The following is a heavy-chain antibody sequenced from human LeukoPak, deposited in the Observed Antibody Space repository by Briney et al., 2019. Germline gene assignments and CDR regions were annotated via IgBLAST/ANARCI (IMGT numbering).Heavy chain of an antibody. J-gene: IGHJ4*02. CDR3: ARDACSGGSCYSFDH. Sequence: GASVKVSCKASGYTFTSYCMHWVRQAPGQGLEWMGIINPSGGSTSYAQKFQGRVTMTRDTSTSTVYMGLSSLRSEDTAVYYCARDACSGGSCYSFDHWGQGTLVTVSS. CDR2: INPSGGST. D-gene: IGHD2-15*01. V-gene: IGHV1-46*01. CDR1: GYTFTSYC.